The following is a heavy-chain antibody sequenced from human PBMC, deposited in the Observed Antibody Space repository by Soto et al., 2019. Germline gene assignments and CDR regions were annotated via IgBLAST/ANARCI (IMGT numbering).Heavy chain of an antibody. CDR2: IHHSGSP. CDR3: ARWPQLKPRFDY. V-gene: IGHV4-4*02. J-gene: IGHJ4*02. Sequence: PSETLSLTCVVSGGSISNNDWWSWVRQSPGKGLGWIGEIHHSGSPNYNPSLKSRVTISVDTSKNQFSLKLSSVTAADTAVYYCARWPQLKPRFDYWGQGTQVTVSS. CDR1: GGSISNNDW. D-gene: IGHD1-1*01.